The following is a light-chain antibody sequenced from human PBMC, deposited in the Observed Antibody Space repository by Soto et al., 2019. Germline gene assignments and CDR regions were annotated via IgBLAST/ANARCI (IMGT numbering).Light chain of an antibody. CDR2: EVS. CDR3: SSYTPSNTLV. CDR1: SSGVGAYTF. Sequence: QSALTQPASVSGSPGQSITISCTGTSSGVGAYTFVSWYQQHPGKAPKLIIFEVSDRPSGVSNRFSGSKSGNTASLTISGLQAEDEADYYCSSYTPSNTLVFGGGTKLTVL. J-gene: IGLJ2*01. V-gene: IGLV2-14*01.